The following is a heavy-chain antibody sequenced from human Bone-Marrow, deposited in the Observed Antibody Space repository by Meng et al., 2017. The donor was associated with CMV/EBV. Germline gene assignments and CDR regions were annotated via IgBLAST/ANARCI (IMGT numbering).Heavy chain of an antibody. V-gene: IGHV3-48*03. Sequence: GESLKISCTASGFTFSSYEINWVRQAPGKGLEWISYISTSGSTIYYADSVKGRFTISRDNAKNSLYLQMNSLRAEDTAVYYCATYYYDSSGYYPLGYWGQGTLVTVSS. D-gene: IGHD3-22*01. J-gene: IGHJ4*02. CDR3: ATYYYDSSGYYPLGY. CDR1: GFTFSSYE. CDR2: ISTSGSTI.